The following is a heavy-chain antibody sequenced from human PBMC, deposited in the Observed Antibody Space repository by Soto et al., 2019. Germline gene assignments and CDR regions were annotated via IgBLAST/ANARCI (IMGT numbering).Heavy chain of an antibody. J-gene: IGHJ3*02. V-gene: IGHV3-15*01. CDR1: GFTFSNAW. D-gene: IGHD2-15*01. CDR2: IKSKTDGGTT. CDR3: TTDLNFRALYCSGGSCYNAFDI. Sequence: PGGSLRLSCAASGFTFSNAWMSWVRQAPGKGLEWVGRIKSKTDGGTTDYAAPVKGRFTISRDDSKNTLYLQMNSLKTEDTAVYYCTTDLNFRALYCSGGSCYNAFDIWGQGTMVTVSS.